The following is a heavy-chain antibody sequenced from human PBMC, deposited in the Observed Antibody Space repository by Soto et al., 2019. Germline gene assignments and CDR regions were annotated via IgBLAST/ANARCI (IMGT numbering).Heavy chain of an antibody. CDR1: GFTFSDYA. J-gene: IGHJ4*02. Sequence: GGSLRLSCAASGFTFSDYAMSWVRQAPGKELEWVSGISGSGGDTYYGNSVKGRFTISRDNPKNTLYLQMNSLRAEDTAVYYCASAPNYDFWTAYSYWGQGTLVTVSS. D-gene: IGHD3-3*01. CDR2: ISGSGGDT. CDR3: ASAPNYDFWTAYSY. V-gene: IGHV3-23*01.